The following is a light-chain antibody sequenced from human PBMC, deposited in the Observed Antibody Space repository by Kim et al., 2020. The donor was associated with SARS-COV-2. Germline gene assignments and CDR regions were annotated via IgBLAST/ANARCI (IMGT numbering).Light chain of an antibody. CDR3: QQHGYSPQT. CDR2: DAS. J-gene: IGKJ1*01. Sequence: CPGHKATPSAGPFPIFSSTYLAWYQHKPGEAPTLLIRDASSRTTGIPDRFSGSGSGTDFTLTISRLEPEDFAVYYCQQHGYSPQTFGQGTKVDIK. V-gene: IGKV3-20*01. CDR1: PIFSSTY.